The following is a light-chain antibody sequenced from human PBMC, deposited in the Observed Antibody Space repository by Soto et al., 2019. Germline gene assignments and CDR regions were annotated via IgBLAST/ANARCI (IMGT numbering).Light chain of an antibody. Sequence: EIVLTQSPATLSLSPGERATLSCRASRSVTGYLAWYQQKPGQAPRLLIYDASSRATGIPPRFSGSGSGTDFTLTITSLDTEDFAVYYCQQRSDWPSTFGGGTKVEI. V-gene: IGKV3-11*01. CDR3: QQRSDWPST. J-gene: IGKJ4*01. CDR2: DAS. CDR1: RSVTGY.